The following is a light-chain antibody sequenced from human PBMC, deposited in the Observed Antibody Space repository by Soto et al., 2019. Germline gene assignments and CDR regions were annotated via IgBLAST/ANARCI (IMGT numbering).Light chain of an antibody. J-gene: IGLJ1*01. CDR1: GSSIGAGYD. CDR2: GNS. Sequence: QSVLTQPPSVSGAPGQRVSISGTGSGSSIGAGYDVHWYQQLPGTAPKVLVYGNSYRPSGVPDRFSGSKSGTSASLAITGLQAEDEADYYCQSYDISLRGYVFGSGTKVTVL. V-gene: IGLV1-40*01. CDR3: QSYDISLRGYV.